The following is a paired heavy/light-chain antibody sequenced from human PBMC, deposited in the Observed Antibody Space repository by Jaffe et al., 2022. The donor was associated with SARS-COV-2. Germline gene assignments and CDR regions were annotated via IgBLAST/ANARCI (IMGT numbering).Light chain of an antibody. Sequence: DIQMTQSPSTLSASVGDSVTITCRASQSIGTWLAWYQQKPGKAPKFMIYTASNLHIGVPSRFSGSGSGTEFTLTISSLQPDDFATYYCQQYDSYPYSFGQGTKLEI. CDR2: TAS. CDR1: QSIGTW. J-gene: IGKJ2*03. V-gene: IGKV1-5*03. CDR3: QQYDSYPYS.
Heavy chain of an antibody. J-gene: IGHJ6*02. V-gene: IGHV3-13*01. Sequence: EVQLVESGGGLVQPGGSLRLSCAASGFTFSRYDMHWVRQATGKGLEWVAAVGVASDSYYSGSVKGRFTISRENAKNSLYLQMNSLRAGDTAVYFCARKCGYCGSDDWGMDVWGQGTTVTVSS. D-gene: IGHD1-26*01. CDR1: GFTFSRYD. CDR2: VGVASDS. CDR3: ARKCGYCGSDDWGMDV.